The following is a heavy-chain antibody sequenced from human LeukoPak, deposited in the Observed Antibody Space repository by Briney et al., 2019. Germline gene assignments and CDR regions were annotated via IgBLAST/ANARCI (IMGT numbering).Heavy chain of an antibody. Sequence: PSETLSLTCTVAGGSISSGDYYWSWIRQPPGKGLEWIGYIYYSGGTYYNPSLKSRLSISLDRSKNQFSLKVSSVTAADTAVYCCARGDEGADYWGQGTLVTVSS. CDR2: IYYSGGT. J-gene: IGHJ4*02. V-gene: IGHV4-30-4*01. D-gene: IGHD3-16*01. CDR3: ARGDEGADY. CDR1: GGSISSGDYY.